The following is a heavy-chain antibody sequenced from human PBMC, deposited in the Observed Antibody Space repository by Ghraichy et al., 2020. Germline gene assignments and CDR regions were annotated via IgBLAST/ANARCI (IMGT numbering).Heavy chain of an antibody. J-gene: IGHJ6*02. CDR2: ISWNSGRL. V-gene: IGHV3-9*01. CDR3: AKDNAARPDRGYYYYYGMDV. Sequence: GGSLRLSCAASGFTFDDYAMHWVRQAPGKGLEWVSTISWNSGRLDYADSVRGRFTISRDNAKNSLYLQMNSLRADDTALYYCAKDNAARPDRGYYYYYGMDVWGQGTTVTVSS. D-gene: IGHD3-10*01. CDR1: GFTFDDYA.